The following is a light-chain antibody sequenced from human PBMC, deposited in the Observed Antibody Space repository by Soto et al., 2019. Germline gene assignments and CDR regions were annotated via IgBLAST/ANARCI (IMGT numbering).Light chain of an antibody. V-gene: IGKV1-39*01. J-gene: IGKJ1*01. CDR3: QQRYSSSPT. Sequence: DIQMTQSPSSLSASVEDRALITCRASQSISNHLNWYQQNPGKAPKLLIFAASSLQSGVPSRFSGSRSGPDFTLTISSLQAEDFATDYCQQRYSSSPTFGQGTKVDIK. CDR1: QSISNH. CDR2: AAS.